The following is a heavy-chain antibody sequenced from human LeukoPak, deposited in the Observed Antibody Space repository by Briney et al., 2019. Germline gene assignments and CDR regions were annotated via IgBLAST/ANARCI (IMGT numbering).Heavy chain of an antibody. CDR1: GFTFSDYS. J-gene: IGHJ4*02. CDR2: ISGDSRYI. Sequence: GGSLILSCAASGFTFSDYSLTWVRQAPGKGLEWVSCISGDSRYIYYADSVKGRSTISRDNAQNSLYLHMNSLRAEDTAVYYCARGPFSSSWSEFDYWGREPWSPSPQ. CDR3: ARGPFSSSWSEFDY. V-gene: IGHV3-21*06. D-gene: IGHD6-13*01.